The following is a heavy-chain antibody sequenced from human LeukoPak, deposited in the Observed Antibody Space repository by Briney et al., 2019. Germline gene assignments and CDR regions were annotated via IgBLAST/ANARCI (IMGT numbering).Heavy chain of an antibody. D-gene: IGHD3-3*01. CDR3: ARPTIFGVVADY. V-gene: IGHV4-61*02. J-gene: IGHJ4*02. Sequence: SQTLSLTCTVSGGSISSGSYYWSWIRQPAGKGLEWIGRIYTSGSTYYNPSLKSRVTISVDTSKNQFSLKLSSVTAADTAVYYCARPTIFGVVADYWGQGTLATVSS. CDR2: IYTSGST. CDR1: GGSISSGSYY.